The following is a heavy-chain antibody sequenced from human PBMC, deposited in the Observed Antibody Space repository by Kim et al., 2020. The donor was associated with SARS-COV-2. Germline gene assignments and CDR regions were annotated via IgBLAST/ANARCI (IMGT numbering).Heavy chain of an antibody. CDR3: AVDTAMVTGFDY. Sequence: SETLSLTCAVYGGSFSGYYWSWIRQPPGKGLEWIGEINHSGSTNYNPSLKSRVTISVDTSKNQFSLKLSSVTAADTAVYYCAVDTAMVTGFDYWGQGTV. J-gene: IGHJ4*02. CDR1: GGSFSGYY. CDR2: INHSGST. D-gene: IGHD5-18*01. V-gene: IGHV4-34*01.